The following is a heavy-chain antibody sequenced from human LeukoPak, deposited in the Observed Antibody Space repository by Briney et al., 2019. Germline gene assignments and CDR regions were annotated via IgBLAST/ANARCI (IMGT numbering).Heavy chain of an antibody. V-gene: IGHV1-18*01. J-gene: IGHJ3*02. D-gene: IGHD4-17*01. Sequence: ASVKVSCKASGYTFTSYGISWVRQAPGQGLEWMGWISAYNGNTNYAQKLQGRVTMTTDTSTSTAYMELRSLRSDDTAVYYCARVRYGDYVGAFDIWGQGTMVTVSS. CDR2: ISAYNGNT. CDR1: GYTFTSYG. CDR3: ARVRYGDYVGAFDI.